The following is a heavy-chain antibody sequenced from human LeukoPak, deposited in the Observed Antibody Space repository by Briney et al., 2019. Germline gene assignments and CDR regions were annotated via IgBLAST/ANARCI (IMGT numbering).Heavy chain of an antibody. CDR1: GGSISSNSYY. CDR2: IYYSGST. CDR3: ARVRNSSSSLFDY. D-gene: IGHD6-6*01. V-gene: IGHV4-39*07. Sequence: SETLSLTCTVSGGSISSNSYYWGWIRQPPGRGLEWIGNIYYSGSTYYNPSLKSRVTISVDTSKNQFSLKLSSVTAADTAVYYCARVRNSSSSLFDYWGQGTLVTVSS. J-gene: IGHJ4*02.